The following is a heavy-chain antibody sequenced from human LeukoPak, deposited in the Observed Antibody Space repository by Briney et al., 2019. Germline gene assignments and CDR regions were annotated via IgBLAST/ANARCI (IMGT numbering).Heavy chain of an antibody. V-gene: IGHV1-2*02. CDR3: ARGRGGDSSGYYSLYYYYYGMDV. J-gene: IGHJ6*02. D-gene: IGHD3-22*01. CDR1: GYTFTGYY. CDR2: INPNSGGT. Sequence: ASVKVSCKASGYTFTGYYMHWVRQAPGQGLEWMGWINPNSGGTNYAQKFQGRVTMTRDTSISTAYMELSRLRSDDTAVYYCARGRGGDSSGYYSLYYYYYGMDVWGQGTTVTVSS.